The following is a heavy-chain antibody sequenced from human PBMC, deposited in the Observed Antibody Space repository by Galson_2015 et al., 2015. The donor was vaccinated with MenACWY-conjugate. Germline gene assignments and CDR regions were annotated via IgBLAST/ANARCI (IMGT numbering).Heavy chain of an antibody. D-gene: IGHD1-26*01. J-gene: IGHJ6*02. V-gene: IGHV1-46*02. CDR3: ARGRGSYYYGMDV. Sequence: SVKVSCKVSGYTFNTYYMHWVRQAPGQGLEWVGIINPYGGSTTYAQKFQGRVTMTGDTSTSTVYMELSSLRSEDTAVYYCARGRGSYYYGMDVWGQGTTVTVSS. CDR1: GYTFNTYY. CDR2: INPYGGST.